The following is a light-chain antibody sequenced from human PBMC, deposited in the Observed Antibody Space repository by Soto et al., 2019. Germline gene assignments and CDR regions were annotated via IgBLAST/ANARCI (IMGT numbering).Light chain of an antibody. CDR2: GAS. V-gene: IGKV3-15*01. J-gene: IGKJ2*01. CDR1: QSVGSS. CDR3: QQYNDWPRYT. Sequence: EIVMTQSPATLSVSPGEGASLSCRASQSVGSSLAWYQQKPGQAPRLLIFGASTRATGILSRFTGSGSGPEVTLAISSLKSEDFAIDYWQQYNDWPRYTFGQGTKLEIK.